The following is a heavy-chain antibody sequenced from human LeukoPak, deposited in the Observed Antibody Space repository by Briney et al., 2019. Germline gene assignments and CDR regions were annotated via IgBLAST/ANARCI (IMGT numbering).Heavy chain of an antibody. CDR2: ISDNGGST. D-gene: IGHD2-15*01. CDR3: ARDVGLDY. Sequence: PGGSLRLSCAASGLTFNIYTMSWVRQAPGKGLEWVSVISDNGGSTYYADSVKGRFTISRDNAKNSLFLQMNSLRAEDTAVYYCARDVGLDYWGQGTLVTVSS. J-gene: IGHJ4*02. CDR1: GLTFNIYT. V-gene: IGHV3-23*01.